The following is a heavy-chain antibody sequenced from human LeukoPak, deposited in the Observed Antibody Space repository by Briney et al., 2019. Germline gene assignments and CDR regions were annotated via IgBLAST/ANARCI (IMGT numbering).Heavy chain of an antibody. Sequence: ASETLSLTCTVSGGSISSGDYYWSWFRQPPGKGLEWIGYIYYSGSTYYNPSLKSRVTISVDTSKNQFSLKLSSVTAADTAVYYCARGGKIFDYWGQGTLVTVSS. V-gene: IGHV4-30-4*01. CDR2: IYYSGST. D-gene: IGHD4-23*01. CDR1: GGSISSGDYY. J-gene: IGHJ4*02. CDR3: ARGGKIFDY.